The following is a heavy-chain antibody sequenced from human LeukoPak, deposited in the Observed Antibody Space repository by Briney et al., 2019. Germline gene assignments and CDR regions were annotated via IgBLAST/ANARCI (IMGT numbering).Heavy chain of an antibody. CDR2: IYYSGST. CDR3: ARQLGYYYDSSGYYYGWFDP. D-gene: IGHD3-22*01. CDR1: GGSISSYY. J-gene: IGHJ5*02. V-gene: IGHV4-59*08. Sequence: SETLSLTCTVSGGSISSYYWSWIRQPPGKGLEWIGYIYYSGSTNYNPSLKSRVTISVDTSKNQFSLKLSSVTAADTAVYYCARQLGYYYDSSGYYYGWFDPWGQGTLVTVSS.